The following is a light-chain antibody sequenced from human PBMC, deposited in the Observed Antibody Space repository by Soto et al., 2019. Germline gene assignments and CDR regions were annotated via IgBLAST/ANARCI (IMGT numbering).Light chain of an antibody. Sequence: EIVLTQSPGTLSLSPGERATLSCRASKSVSSSYLAWYHQKPGQAPRLLIYGASIRATGIPDRYSGSGSGTEFTLTISRLEPEDFAVYYCHQYDSAPRTFGGGTTVAIK. J-gene: IGKJ4*01. V-gene: IGKV3-20*01. CDR2: GAS. CDR1: KSVSSSY. CDR3: HQYDSAPRT.